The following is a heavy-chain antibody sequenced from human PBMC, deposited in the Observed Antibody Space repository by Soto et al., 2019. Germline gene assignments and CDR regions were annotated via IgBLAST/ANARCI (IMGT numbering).Heavy chain of an antibody. J-gene: IGHJ4*02. Sequence: QVQLVQSGAEVKKPESSVKVSCKDSGGTFSSYAISWVRQAPGQGLEWMGGIIPIFGTANYAQKFQGRVTITADEATSTAYMELSSLRSVDTAVYYCARESLGYCSGGSCYDSFDYWGQGTLVTVSS. CDR3: ARESLGYCSGGSCYDSFDY. V-gene: IGHV1-69*01. CDR1: GGTFSSYA. CDR2: IIPIFGTA. D-gene: IGHD2-15*01.